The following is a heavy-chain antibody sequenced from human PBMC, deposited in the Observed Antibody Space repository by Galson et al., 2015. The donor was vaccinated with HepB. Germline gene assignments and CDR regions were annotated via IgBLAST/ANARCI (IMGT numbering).Heavy chain of an antibody. CDR2: ISADGTRT. CDR3: AREFAFGCGSYSN. CDR1: GFTFSDYW. D-gene: IGHD6-19*01. Sequence: SLRLSCAASGFTFSDYWMHWVRQAPGKGLLWVSYISADGTRTKYADSVKGRFTISRDYAKNTVYLQMNSLRAEDTAVYYCAREFAFGCGSYSNWGQGSLVTVSS. J-gene: IGHJ4*02. V-gene: IGHV3-74*01.